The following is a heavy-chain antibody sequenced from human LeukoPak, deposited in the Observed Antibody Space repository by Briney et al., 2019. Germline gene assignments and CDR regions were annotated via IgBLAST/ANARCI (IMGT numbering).Heavy chain of an antibody. D-gene: IGHD1-26*01. J-gene: IGHJ2*01. CDR2: VYYSGST. CDR3: ARRRELLRSNWYFDI. CDR1: GGSMNSYY. V-gene: IGHV4-59*08. Sequence: ASETLSLTCSVSGGSMNSYYWSWIRQPPGKGLEWIGYVYYSGSTNYNPPLKSRLTISADTSKNQFSLKLSSVTAADTAVYYCARRRELLRSNWYFDIWGRGTLVTVSS.